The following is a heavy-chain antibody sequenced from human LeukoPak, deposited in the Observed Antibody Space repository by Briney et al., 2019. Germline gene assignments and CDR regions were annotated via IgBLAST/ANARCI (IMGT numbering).Heavy chain of an antibody. V-gene: IGHV3-30*04. D-gene: IGHD3-10*01. CDR3: AKPPVRGVISWFDP. CDR1: GFTFSSYA. J-gene: IGHJ5*02. Sequence: GGSLRLSCAASGFTFSSYAMHWVRQAPGKGLEWVAVISYDGSNKYYADSVKGRFTISRDNSKNTLYLQMNSLRAEDTAVYYCAKPPVRGVISWFDPWGQGTLVTVSS. CDR2: ISYDGSNK.